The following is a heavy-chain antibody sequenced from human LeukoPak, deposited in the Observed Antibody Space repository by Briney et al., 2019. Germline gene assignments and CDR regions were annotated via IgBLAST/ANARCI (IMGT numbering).Heavy chain of an antibody. J-gene: IGHJ4*02. Sequence: ASVKVSCKASGYTFTSYCISLVRQAPGQGLEGMGWISAYNGNTNYAQKLQGRVTITTDTPTSTAYMELRSLRSDDTDVYYCARADGYSGYDFDYWGQGTLVTVSS. CDR3: ARADGYSGYDFDY. D-gene: IGHD5-12*01. V-gene: IGHV1-18*01. CDR1: GYTFTSYC. CDR2: ISAYNGNT.